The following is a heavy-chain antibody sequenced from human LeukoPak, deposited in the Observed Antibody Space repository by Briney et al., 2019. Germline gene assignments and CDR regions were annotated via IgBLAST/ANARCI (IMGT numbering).Heavy chain of an antibody. Sequence: GGSLRLSCAASGFTFSNACMSWVRQAPGKGLEWVGRIKSKTDGGTTDYAAPVKGRLTISRDDSKNTLYLQMNSLKTEDTAVYYCTTSLSVATSTAGYWGQGTLVTVSS. D-gene: IGHD5-12*01. J-gene: IGHJ4*02. V-gene: IGHV3-15*01. CDR3: TTSLSVATSTAGY. CDR2: IKSKTDGGTT. CDR1: GFTFSNAC.